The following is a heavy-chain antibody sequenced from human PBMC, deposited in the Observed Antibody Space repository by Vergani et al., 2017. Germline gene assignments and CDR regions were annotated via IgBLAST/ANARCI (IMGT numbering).Heavy chain of an antibody. Sequence: EVQLVQSGAEVKKPGESLRISCKGSGYSFTSFWISWVRQMPGKGLEWMGRIDPSDSYTNYSPSFQGHVTISADKSISTAYLHWSSLKASDTAIYYCARHFVGATPDFDYWGQGTLVTVSS. CDR2: IDPSDSYT. V-gene: IGHV5-10-1*03. D-gene: IGHD1-26*01. J-gene: IGHJ4*02. CDR3: ARHFVGATPDFDY. CDR1: GYSFTSFW.